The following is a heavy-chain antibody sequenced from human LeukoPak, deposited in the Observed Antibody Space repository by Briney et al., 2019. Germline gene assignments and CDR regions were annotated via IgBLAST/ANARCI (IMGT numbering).Heavy chain of an antibody. CDR3: ARANYYDSSGYYI. Sequence: PGGSLRLSCAASGFTFSSYAMHWVRQAPGKGLEWVAVISYDGSNKYYADSVKGRFTISRDNSKNTLYLQMNSLRAEDTAVYYCARANYYDSSGYYIWGQGTLVTVSS. CDR2: ISYDGSNK. CDR1: GFTFSSYA. J-gene: IGHJ4*02. V-gene: IGHV3-30*04. D-gene: IGHD3-22*01.